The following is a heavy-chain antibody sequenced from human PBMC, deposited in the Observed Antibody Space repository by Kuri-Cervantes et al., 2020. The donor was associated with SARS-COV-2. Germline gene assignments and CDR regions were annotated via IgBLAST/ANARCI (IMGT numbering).Heavy chain of an antibody. Sequence: ASVKVSCKASGYTFTTYDSNWVRQATAQGLEWMGWMNPNSGNTGYAQKFQGRVTMTRDTTISTAYMELSRLRSDDTAVDYCARDRSYRSGKYPDYWGQGTLVTVSS. D-gene: IGHD6-19*01. CDR1: GYTFTTYD. CDR3: ARDRSYRSGKYPDY. V-gene: IGHV1-8*01. J-gene: IGHJ4*02. CDR2: MNPNSGNT.